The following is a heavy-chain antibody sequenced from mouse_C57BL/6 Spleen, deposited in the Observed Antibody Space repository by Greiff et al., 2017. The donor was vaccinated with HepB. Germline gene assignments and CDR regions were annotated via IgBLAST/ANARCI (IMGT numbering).Heavy chain of an antibody. V-gene: IGHV1-64*01. CDR1: GYTFTRYW. J-gene: IGHJ4*01. CDR3: AKPHYYAMDY. CDR2: INPNSGST. Sequence: QVQLQQPGAELVKPGASVKLSCKASGYTFTRYWMHWVKQRPGQGLEWIGMINPNSGSTNYNEKFKSKATLTVDKSSITAYMQLRRLTSEDSAVYYCAKPHYYAMDYWGQGTSVTVSS.